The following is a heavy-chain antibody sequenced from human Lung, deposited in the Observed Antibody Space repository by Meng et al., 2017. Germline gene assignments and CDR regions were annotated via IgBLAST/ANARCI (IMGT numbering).Heavy chain of an antibody. J-gene: IGHJ4*02. Sequence: ELPLVAAGGGLVKPGGSLTLSCAASGFPFSDYSMNWVRQAPGKGLEWVSSISSGSSYIYYADSVKGRFTISRDNAKNSLYLHMNSLRVEDTGLYYCARDYGGNSGGYWGQGTLVTVSS. CDR3: ARDYGGNSGGY. D-gene: IGHD4-23*01. CDR2: ISSGSSYI. V-gene: IGHV3-21*03. CDR1: GFPFSDYS.